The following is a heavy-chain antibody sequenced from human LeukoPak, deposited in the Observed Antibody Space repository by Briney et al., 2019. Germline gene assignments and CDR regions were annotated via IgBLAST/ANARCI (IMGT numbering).Heavy chain of an antibody. CDR3: ARPYSSSSWDWFDP. CDR1: GGSISSSSYY. V-gene: IGHV4-39*01. Sequence: SETLSLTCTVSGGSISSSSYYWGWIRQPPGKGLEWIGSIYYSGSTYYNPSLKSRVTISVDTSKNQFSLKLSSVTAADTAVYYCARPYSSSSWDWFDPWGQGTLVTVSS. J-gene: IGHJ5*02. CDR2: IYYSGST. D-gene: IGHD6-13*01.